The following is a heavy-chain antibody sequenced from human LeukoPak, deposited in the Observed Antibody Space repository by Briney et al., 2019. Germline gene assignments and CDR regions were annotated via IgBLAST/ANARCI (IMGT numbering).Heavy chain of an antibody. D-gene: IGHD3-16*02. V-gene: IGHV4-61*01. CDR1: GGTFSRDSYY. CDR3: ARGPFMITFGGVIVIPHFDY. J-gene: IGHJ4*02. Sequence: SETLSLTCTVSGGTFSRDSYYWGWLRQPPGKGREGIGYIYYSGSTNYNPSLKGRVTISVDTSKNQFSLKLSSVTAADTAVYYCARGPFMITFGGVIVIPHFDYWGQGTLVTVSS. CDR2: IYYSGST.